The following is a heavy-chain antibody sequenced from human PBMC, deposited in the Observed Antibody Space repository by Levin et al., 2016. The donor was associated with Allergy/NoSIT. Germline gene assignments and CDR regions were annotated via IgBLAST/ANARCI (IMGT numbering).Heavy chain of an antibody. Sequence: GESLKISCAASGFTFSDYYMSWIRQAPGKGLEWVSYISSSSSYTNYADSVKGRFTISRDNAKNSLYLQMNSLRAEDTAVYYCARGGLRQWLEKPFDYWGQGTLVTVSS. V-gene: IGHV3-11*06. CDR3: ARGGLRQWLEKPFDY. J-gene: IGHJ4*02. CDR1: GFTFSDYY. D-gene: IGHD6-19*01. CDR2: ISSSSSYT.